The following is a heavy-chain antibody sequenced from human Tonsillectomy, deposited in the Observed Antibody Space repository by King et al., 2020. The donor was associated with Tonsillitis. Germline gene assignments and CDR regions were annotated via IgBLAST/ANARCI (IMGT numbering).Heavy chain of an antibody. V-gene: IGHV4-61*02. J-gene: IGHJ6*03. CDR3: ARSSSSWREYYYYFNYMDV. CDR1: GASISSGGYY. CDR2: IYTSGST. D-gene: IGHD6-13*01. Sequence: VQLQESGPGLVKPSQNLSLTCTVSGASISSGGYYWRWIRQPAGKGLEWIGRIYTSGSTHYNPALKSRVTMSVDTSKNQFSLKLSSVTAADAAVYYCARSSSSWREYYYYFNYMDVWGKGTTVTVSS.